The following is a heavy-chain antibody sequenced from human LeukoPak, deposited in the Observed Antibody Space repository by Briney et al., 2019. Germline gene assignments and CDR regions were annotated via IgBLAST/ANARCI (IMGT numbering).Heavy chain of an antibody. V-gene: IGHV1-24*01. CDR1: GYTLTELS. D-gene: IGHD6-13*01. J-gene: IGHJ6*03. Sequence: ASVKVSCKVSGYTLTELSMHWVRQAPGKGLEWMGGFDPEDGETIYAQKFQGRVTMTEDTSTDTAYMELSSLRSEDTAVYYCARAGSSWYYYYYYMDVWGKGTTVTVSS. CDR2: FDPEDGET. CDR3: ARAGSSWYYYYYYMDV.